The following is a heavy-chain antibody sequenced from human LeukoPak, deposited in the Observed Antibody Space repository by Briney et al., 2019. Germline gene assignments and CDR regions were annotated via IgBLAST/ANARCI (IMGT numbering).Heavy chain of an antibody. J-gene: IGHJ4*02. CDR1: GGSISSYY. Sequence: PSETLSLTCTVSGGSISSYYWSWIRQPPGKGLEWIGYIYYSGSTNYNPSLKSRVTISVDTSKNQFSLKLSSVTAADTAVYYCARYPYSSGTYFFDSWGQGTLVTVSS. D-gene: IGHD6-19*01. CDR2: IYYSGST. CDR3: ARYPYSSGTYFFDS. V-gene: IGHV4-59*01.